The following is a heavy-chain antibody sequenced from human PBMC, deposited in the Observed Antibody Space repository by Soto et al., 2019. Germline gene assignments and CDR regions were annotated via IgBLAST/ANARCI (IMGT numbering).Heavy chain of an antibody. CDR1: GFTFSSYG. CDR2: IWYDGSNK. Sequence: PGVSLRLSCAASGFTFSSYGMHWVRQAPGKGLEWVAVIWYDGSNKYYADSVKGRFTISRDNSKNTLYLQMNSLRAEDTAVYYWAILSYDSSGYHYYGMDVWAQGSTVTVSS. D-gene: IGHD3-22*01. J-gene: IGHJ6*02. V-gene: IGHV3-33*01. CDR3: AILSYDSSGYHYYGMDV.